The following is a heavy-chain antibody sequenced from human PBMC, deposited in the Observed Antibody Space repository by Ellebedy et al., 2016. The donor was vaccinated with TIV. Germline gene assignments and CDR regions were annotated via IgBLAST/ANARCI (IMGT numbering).Heavy chain of an antibody. CDR3: TTVYRYNYDSV. J-gene: IGHJ4*02. Sequence: GGSLRLSRAASGFTFSNAWMNWVRQAPGKGLEWVGRIKSKTDGGAADYAAPVKGRFTISRDDSKNTLYLQMNSPKTEDTAVYFCTTVYRYNYDSVWGQGTLVTVSS. CDR2: IKSKTDGGAA. D-gene: IGHD5-18*01. V-gene: IGHV3-15*01. CDR1: GFTFSNAW.